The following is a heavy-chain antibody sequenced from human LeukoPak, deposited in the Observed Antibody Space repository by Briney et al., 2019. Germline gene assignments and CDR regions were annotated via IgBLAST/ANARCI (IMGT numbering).Heavy chain of an antibody. CDR3: ARATVATINWFDP. V-gene: IGHV4-59*01. Sequence: SETLSLTCTVSGGSISSYNWSWIRQPPGKGLEWIGYIYYSGSTNYNPSLKSRVTISVDTSKNQFSLKLSSVTAADTSVYYCARATVATINWFDPWGQGTLVTVSS. J-gene: IGHJ5*02. D-gene: IGHD4-23*01. CDR2: IYYSGST. CDR1: GGSISSYN.